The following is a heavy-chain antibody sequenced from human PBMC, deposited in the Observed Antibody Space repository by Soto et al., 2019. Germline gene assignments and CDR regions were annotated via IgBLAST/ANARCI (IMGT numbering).Heavy chain of an antibody. CDR2: ISGGGDST. V-gene: IGHV3-23*01. Sequence: GGSLRLSCAASGFTFSSYAISWIRLSPGKGLEWVSVISGGGDSTYYTPSVKGRFTISRDDFKNTLYLQMNSLRTEDTAIYYCAKLRDFVVLPAGLLAYWGPGTLVTVSS. J-gene: IGHJ4*02. CDR1: GFTFSSYA. CDR3: AKLRDFVVLPAGLLAY. D-gene: IGHD2-8*01.